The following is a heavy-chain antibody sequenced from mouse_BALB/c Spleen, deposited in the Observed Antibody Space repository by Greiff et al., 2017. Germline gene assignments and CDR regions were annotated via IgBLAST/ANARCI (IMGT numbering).Heavy chain of an antibody. CDR3: ARFTTPVGFAY. J-gene: IGHJ3*01. Sequence: QVQLKESGPELVRPGVSVKISCKGSGYTFTDYAMHWVKQSHAKSLEWIGVISTYYGNTNYNQKFKGKATMTVDKSSSTAYMELARLTSEDSAIYYCARFTTPVGFAYWGQGTLVTVSA. CDR1: GYTFTDYA. V-gene: IGHV1-67*01. CDR2: ISTYYGNT. D-gene: IGHD1-1*01.